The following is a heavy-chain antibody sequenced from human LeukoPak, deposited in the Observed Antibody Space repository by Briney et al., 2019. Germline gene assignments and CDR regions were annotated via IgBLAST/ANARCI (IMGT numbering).Heavy chain of an antibody. CDR2: ISLSGLT. V-gene: IGHV4-4*02. Sequence: PSGTLSLTCGVSGGSISTTNWWSWVRQPPGQGLEWIGEISLSGLTNYSPSLNSRVTMSLDKPKSQLSLNLSSVTAADTAVYYCARAEGYRNWVDPWGQGTLVTVSS. D-gene: IGHD6-13*01. J-gene: IGHJ5*02. CDR3: ARAEGYRNWVDP. CDR1: GGSISTTNW.